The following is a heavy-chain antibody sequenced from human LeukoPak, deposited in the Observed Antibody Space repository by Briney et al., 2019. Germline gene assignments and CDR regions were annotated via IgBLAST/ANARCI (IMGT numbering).Heavy chain of an antibody. V-gene: IGHV3-23*01. CDR3: AKGGSSSCYTRFDY. J-gene: IGHJ4*02. CDR1: GFTLSNYA. Sequence: PGGSLRLSCAASGFTLSNYAMGWVRQALGKGLEWVSCITSSDGKTYYADSVKGRFTISRDNSKNTLYLQINSLSAEDTSLYYCAKGGSSSCYTRFDYWGQGTLVAVSS. CDR2: ITSSDGKT. D-gene: IGHD2-2*02.